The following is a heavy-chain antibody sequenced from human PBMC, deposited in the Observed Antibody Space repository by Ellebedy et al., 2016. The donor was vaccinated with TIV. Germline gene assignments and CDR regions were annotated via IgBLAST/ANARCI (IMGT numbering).Heavy chain of an antibody. D-gene: IGHD6-13*01. CDR3: TRAGAGGAAGLFGS. CDR1: GDSVSSKSSI. V-gene: IGHV6-1*01. Sequence: SQTLSLTCAISGDSVSSKSSIWHWIRQSPSRGLEWLGRTDYRSKWYDDYAVSVRSRTTVKADTSKNQFSLRLNSVTPEDTAVYYCTRAGAGGAAGLFGSWGQGTLVTVSS. J-gene: IGHJ4*02. CDR2: TDYRSKWYD.